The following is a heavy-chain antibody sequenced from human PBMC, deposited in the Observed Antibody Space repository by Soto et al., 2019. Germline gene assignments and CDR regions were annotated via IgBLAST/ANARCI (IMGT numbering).Heavy chain of an antibody. D-gene: IGHD3-9*01. CDR1: GGSISSGGYS. CDR3: ASRASDILTGFYLYYFDY. Sequence: QLQLQESGSGLVKPSQTLSLTCAVSGGSISSGGYSWSWIRQPPGKGLEWIGYIYHSGSTYYNPSLKTRVTISLDRSTTQFSLKLSSVTAADTAVYYCASRASDILTGFYLYYFDYWGQGTLVTVSS. CDR2: IYHSGST. J-gene: IGHJ4*02. V-gene: IGHV4-30-2*01.